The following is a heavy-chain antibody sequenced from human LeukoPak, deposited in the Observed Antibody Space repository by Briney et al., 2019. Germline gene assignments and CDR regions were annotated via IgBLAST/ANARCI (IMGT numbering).Heavy chain of an antibody. J-gene: IGHJ4*02. CDR2: ISYDGSNK. CDR3: AKTLQYSSSPQDY. Sequence: PGGSLRLSCAASGFTFGSYGMNWVRQAPGKGLEWVAVISYDGSNKYYVDSVKGRFTISRDNSKNTLYLQMNSLRAEDTAVYYCAKTLQYSSSPQDYWGQGTLVTVSS. CDR1: GFTFGSYG. D-gene: IGHD6-6*01. V-gene: IGHV3-30*18.